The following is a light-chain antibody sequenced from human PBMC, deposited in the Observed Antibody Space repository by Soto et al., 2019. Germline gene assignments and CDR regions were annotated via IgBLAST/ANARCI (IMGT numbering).Light chain of an antibody. V-gene: IGKV4-1*01. CDR3: QQYYSTPMYT. CDR2: WAS. J-gene: IGKJ2*01. CDR1: QSVLYSSNNKNY. Sequence: IVMTQSPDSLAVSLDERATINCKSSQSVLYSSNNKNYLAWYQQKPGQPPKLLIYWASTRESGVPDRFSGSGSGTDFTLTISSLQAEDVAVYYCQQYYSTPMYTFGQGTKLEIK.